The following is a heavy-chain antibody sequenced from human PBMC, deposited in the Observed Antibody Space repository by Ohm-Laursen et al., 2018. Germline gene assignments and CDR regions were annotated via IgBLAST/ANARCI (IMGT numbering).Heavy chain of an antibody. CDR1: GFGFSTYS. V-gene: IGHV3-21*01. D-gene: IGHD5-12*01. CDR3: ARDVAHGGYGFGMDV. Sequence: SLRLSCAASGFGFSTYSMLWVRQAPGKGLEWVSLITSESTYIYYADSVKGRFTISRDSSKNTLSLQMNSLRAEDTAVYYCARDVAHGGYGFGMDVWGQGTTVTVSS. J-gene: IGHJ6*02. CDR2: ITSESTYI.